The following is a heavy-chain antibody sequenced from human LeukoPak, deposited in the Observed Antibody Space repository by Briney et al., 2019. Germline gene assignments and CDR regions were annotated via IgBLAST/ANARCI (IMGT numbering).Heavy chain of an antibody. J-gene: IGHJ5*02. D-gene: IGHD6-13*01. CDR1: GYSFTSYW. V-gene: IGHV5-51*01. Sequence: GESLKISCKGSGYSFTSYWIGWVRQMPGKGLEWMGIIYPGDSDTRYGPSFQGQVTISADKSISTAYLQWSSLKASDTAMYYCARHRLISSSLPWFDPWGQGTLVTVSS. CDR2: IYPGDSDT. CDR3: ARHRLISSSLPWFDP.